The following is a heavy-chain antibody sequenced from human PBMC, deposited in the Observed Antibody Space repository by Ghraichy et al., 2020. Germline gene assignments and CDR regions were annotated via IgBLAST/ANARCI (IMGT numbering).Heavy chain of an antibody. D-gene: IGHD4-11*01. CDR1: GDSISSGDYY. Sequence: SETLSLTCTVSGDSISSGDYYWSWIRQPPGKGLEWIGYIYKSGTTYYNPSLRSRVTISVDTTKNQFSLRLRSVTAADTAVFYCARDSTVTTPYYGTDVWGRGTTVTVSS. J-gene: IGHJ6*02. V-gene: IGHV4-30-4*01. CDR3: ARDSTVTTPYYGTDV. CDR2: IYKSGTT.